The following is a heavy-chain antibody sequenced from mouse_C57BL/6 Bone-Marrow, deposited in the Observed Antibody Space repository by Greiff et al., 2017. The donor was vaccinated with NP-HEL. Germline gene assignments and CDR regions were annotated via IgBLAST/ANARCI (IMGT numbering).Heavy chain of an antibody. CDR2: IYPGSGST. CDR3: ARRNSNYRAMDY. D-gene: IGHD2-5*01. J-gene: IGHJ4*01. Sequence: QVQLQQSGAELVKPGASVKMSCKASGYTFTSYWITWVKQRPGQGLEWIGDIYPGSGSTNYNEKFKSKATLTVDTSSSTAYMQLSSLTSEDSAVYYCARRNSNYRAMDYWGQGTSVTVSS. V-gene: IGHV1-55*01. CDR1: GYTFTSYW.